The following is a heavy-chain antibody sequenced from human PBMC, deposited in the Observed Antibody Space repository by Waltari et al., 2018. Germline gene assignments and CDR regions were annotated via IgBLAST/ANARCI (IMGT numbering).Heavy chain of an antibody. Sequence: QVQLVQSGAEVKKPGSSVTVSCKASGGTFSSYAISWVRQAPGQGLEWMGGIIPIFGTANYAQKFQGRVTITADESTSTAYMELSSLRSEDTAVYYCATPPPNSGYDTHFDYWGQGTLVTVSS. D-gene: IGHD5-12*01. CDR1: GGTFSSYA. J-gene: IGHJ4*02. V-gene: IGHV1-69*12. CDR3: ATPPPNSGYDTHFDY. CDR2: IIPIFGTA.